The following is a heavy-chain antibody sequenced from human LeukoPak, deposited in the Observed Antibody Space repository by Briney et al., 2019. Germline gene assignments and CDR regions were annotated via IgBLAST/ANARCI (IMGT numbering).Heavy chain of an antibody. Sequence: GGSLRLSCAASGFTFSSYEMNWVRQAPGKGLEWVSYISRRGGTIYYADSVKGRFTISRDNAKNSLYLQMNSRRVEETALYYCARYHCDSSGYYYALDYWGEGTLVTVSS. CDR3: ARYHCDSSGYYYALDY. J-gene: IGHJ4*02. V-gene: IGHV3-48*03. D-gene: IGHD3-22*01. CDR1: GFTFSSYE. CDR2: ISRRGGTI.